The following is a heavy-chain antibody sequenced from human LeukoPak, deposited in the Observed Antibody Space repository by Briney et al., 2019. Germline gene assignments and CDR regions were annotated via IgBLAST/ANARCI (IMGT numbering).Heavy chain of an antibody. CDR3: ASIRGTYYDILTGSRDFDY. Sequence: GESLKISCKGSGYSFTSYWISWVRQMPGKGLEWMGRIDPSDSYTNYSPSFQGHVTISADKSISTAYLQWSSLKASDTAMYYCASIRGTYYDILTGSRDFDYWGQGTLVTVSS. CDR1: GYSFTSYW. D-gene: IGHD3-9*01. V-gene: IGHV5-10-1*01. J-gene: IGHJ4*02. CDR2: IDPSDSYT.